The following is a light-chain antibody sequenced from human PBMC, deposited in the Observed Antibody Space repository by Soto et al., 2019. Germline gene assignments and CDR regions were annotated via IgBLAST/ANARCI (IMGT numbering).Light chain of an antibody. CDR2: DIF. J-gene: IGKJ4*01. Sequence: EIVMTQSPATLSVAPGERAPLSWRASQSVGSDLAAYQQKPGQAPTLVIYDIFTRATGVTTRSSGSGSGTEFTLTISSLQSEDFAVYYCQQYNSWPLTFGGGTKVDIK. V-gene: IGKV3D-15*01. CDR3: QQYNSWPLT. CDR1: QSVGSD.